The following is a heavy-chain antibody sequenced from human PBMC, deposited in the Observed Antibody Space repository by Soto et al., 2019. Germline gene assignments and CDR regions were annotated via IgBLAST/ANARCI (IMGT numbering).Heavy chain of an antibody. CDR3: TSLYYGH. D-gene: IGHD4-17*01. V-gene: IGHV3-15*01. Sequence: VGSLRLSCAASEFTFANAWISWVRQAPGKGLEWVGRIKSKADGGTTDYAAPVKGRFTISRDESQNTLYLQMNSLKTEDTAVYYCTSLYYGHWGQGTLVTVSS. CDR1: EFTFANAW. J-gene: IGHJ4*02. CDR2: IKSKADGGTT.